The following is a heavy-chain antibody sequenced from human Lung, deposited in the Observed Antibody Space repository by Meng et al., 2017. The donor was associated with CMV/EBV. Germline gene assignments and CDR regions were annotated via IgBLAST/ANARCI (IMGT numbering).Heavy chain of an antibody. CDR3: AKGLGTTGWYSPLDS. CDR2: ISAVIDNT. Sequence: GESLKISCAASGFTFNKYAMTWVRQAPGKGLEWVSIISAVIDNTYYADSVKGRFTLSRDNSMNTLYLQMHSLRAEDTAIYFCAKGLGTTGWYSPLDSWCRGTLVTVSS. CDR1: GFTFNKYA. D-gene: IGHD6-19*01. V-gene: IGHV3-23*01. J-gene: IGHJ4*02.